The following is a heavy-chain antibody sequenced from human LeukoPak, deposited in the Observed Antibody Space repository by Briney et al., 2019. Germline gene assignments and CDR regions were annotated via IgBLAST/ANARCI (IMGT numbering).Heavy chain of an antibody. J-gene: IGHJ3*02. CDR3: ARALGYCSSTSCYAEYAFDI. CDR1: GYTFTNYY. V-gene: IGHV1-46*01. D-gene: IGHD2-2*01. Sequence: ASVKVSCKASGYTFTNYYFHWVRQAPGQGLEWMGIINPSGGSTSYAQKFQGRVTMTRDTSTSTVYMELSSLRSEDTAVYYCARALGYCSSTSCYAEYAFDIWGQGTMVTVSS. CDR2: INPSGGST.